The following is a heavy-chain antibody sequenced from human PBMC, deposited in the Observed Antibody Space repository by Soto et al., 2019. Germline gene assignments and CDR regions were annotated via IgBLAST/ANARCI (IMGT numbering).Heavy chain of an antibody. D-gene: IGHD5-18*01. CDR3: ARGRGYSYGFLDY. CDR2: IYESGST. V-gene: IGHV4-34*01. J-gene: IGHJ4*02. CDR1: GGSFSGYY. Sequence: SETLSLTCAVYGGSFSGYYWNWIRQPPGKGLEWIGEIYESGSTNYNPSLKSRVTISVDTSKNQFSLKLNSVTAADTAVYYCARGRGYSYGFLDYWGQGTLVTVSS.